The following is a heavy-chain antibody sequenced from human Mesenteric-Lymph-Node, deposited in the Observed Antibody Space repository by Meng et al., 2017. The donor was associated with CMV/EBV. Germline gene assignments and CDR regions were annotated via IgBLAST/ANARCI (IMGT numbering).Heavy chain of an antibody. D-gene: IGHD2-15*01. Sequence: LRLSCTVSGGSINSGGYYWSWIRQHPGKGLEWIGYILYSGSTYYNPSLKSRVTISVDTSKNQFSLKLSSVTAADTAVYYCARVVAEHGGFDYWGQGTLVTVSS. J-gene: IGHJ4*02. CDR1: GGSINSGGYY. CDR2: ILYSGST. CDR3: ARVVAEHGGFDY. V-gene: IGHV4-31*03.